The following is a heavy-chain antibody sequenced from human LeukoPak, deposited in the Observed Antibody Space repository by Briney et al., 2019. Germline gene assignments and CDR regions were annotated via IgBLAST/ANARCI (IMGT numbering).Heavy chain of an antibody. Sequence: PGGSLRLSCAASGFTVSSNYMTWVRQAPGKGLEWVSVIYSGGNTYYADSVKGRFTISRDNSKNTMYFQMNSLRAEDTAVYYCARGSRFLEWLQCSDYWGQGTLVTVSS. V-gene: IGHV3-66*01. D-gene: IGHD3-3*01. CDR1: GFTVSSNY. J-gene: IGHJ4*02. CDR3: ARGSRFLEWLQCSDY. CDR2: IYSGGNT.